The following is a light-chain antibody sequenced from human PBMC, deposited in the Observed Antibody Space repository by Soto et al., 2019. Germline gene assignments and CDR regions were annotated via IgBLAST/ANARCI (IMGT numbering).Light chain of an antibody. Sequence: QSVLTQSSSASASLGSSVKLTCTLSSGHSSYIIAWHQQQPGKAPRYLMKLEGSGSYNKGSGVPDRFSGSSSGADRYLTIANLQFEYEADYYCETWDSNTWVFGGGIQLTVL. V-gene: IGLV4-60*02. J-gene: IGLJ3*02. CDR3: ETWDSNTWV. CDR2: LEGSGSY. CDR1: SGHSSYI.